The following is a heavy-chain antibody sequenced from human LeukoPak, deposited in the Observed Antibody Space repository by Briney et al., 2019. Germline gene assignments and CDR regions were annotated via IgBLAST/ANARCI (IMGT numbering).Heavy chain of an antibody. J-gene: IGHJ5*02. Sequence: SVKVSCKASGGTFSSNPINWVRQAPGQGLQWMGAIIPIFNTADYAQKCQGRLTITSDESTRTAYMELSSLRSDDAAVYYCAGGATDDRDWFDPWGQGTLVPVSS. CDR1: GGTFSSNP. CDR2: IIPIFNTA. CDR3: AGGATDDRDWFDP. D-gene: IGHD3-22*01. V-gene: IGHV1-69*01.